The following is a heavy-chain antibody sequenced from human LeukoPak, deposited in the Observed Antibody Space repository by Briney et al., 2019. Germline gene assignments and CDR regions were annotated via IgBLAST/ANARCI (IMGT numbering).Heavy chain of an antibody. D-gene: IGHD3-16*02. CDR1: GGSVSSGSYY. V-gene: IGHV4-61*01. J-gene: IGHJ4*02. CDR2: IYYSGST. Sequence: PSETLSLTCTVSGGSVSSGSYYWSWIRQPPGKGLEWIGYIYYSGSTNYNPSLKGRVTISVDTSKNQFSLKLSSVTAADTAVYYCARSPGDYVWGSYRYFDYWGQGTLVTVSS. CDR3: ARSPGDYVWGSYRYFDY.